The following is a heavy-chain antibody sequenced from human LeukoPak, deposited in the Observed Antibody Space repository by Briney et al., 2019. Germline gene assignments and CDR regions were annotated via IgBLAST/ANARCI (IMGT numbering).Heavy chain of an antibody. V-gene: IGHV1-8*01. CDR1: GYTFTSYD. CDR3: ARDLKDIVVVVAATHFDY. CDR2: MNPNSGKT. D-gene: IGHD2-15*01. J-gene: IGHJ4*02. Sequence: AASVNVSCKASGYTFTSYDINWVRQATGQGLEWMGWMNPNSGKTGYVQKFQGRVTMTRDTSISTAYMELSSLRSDDTAVYYCARDLKDIVVVVAATHFDYWGQGTLVTVSS.